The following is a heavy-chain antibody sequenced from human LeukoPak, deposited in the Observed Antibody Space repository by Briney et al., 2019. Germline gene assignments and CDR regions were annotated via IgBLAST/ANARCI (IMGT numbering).Heavy chain of an antibody. D-gene: IGHD3-10*01. CDR1: GYTFTSYG. CDR2: ISAYNGNT. J-gene: IGHJ6*04. Sequence: ASVKVSCKASGYTFTSYGISWVRQAPGQGLEWMGWISAYNGNTNYAQKLQGRVTMTTDTSTSTAYMELRSLRSDDTAVYYCARDGSHGSGSYYPYYYGVDVWGKGTTVTVSS. V-gene: IGHV1-18*04. CDR3: ARDGSHGSGSYYPYYYGVDV.